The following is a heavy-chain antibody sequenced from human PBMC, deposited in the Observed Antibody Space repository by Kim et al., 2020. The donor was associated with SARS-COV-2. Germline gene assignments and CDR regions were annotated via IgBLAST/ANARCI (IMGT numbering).Heavy chain of an antibody. CDR3: ARDLYYDFSSGTLSPQDV. V-gene: IGHV3-48*02. Sequence: GRFPISRDNAKNSLYLQMNSLRDEDTAVYYCARDLYYDFSSGTLSPQDVWGQGTTVTVSS. D-gene: IGHD3-3*01. J-gene: IGHJ6*02.